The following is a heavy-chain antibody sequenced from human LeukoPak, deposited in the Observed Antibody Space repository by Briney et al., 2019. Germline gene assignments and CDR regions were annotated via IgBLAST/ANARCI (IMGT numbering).Heavy chain of an antibody. CDR2: INPSSGGT. Sequence: ASVKLSCRASGYTFTGYYMHWVRQAPGQGLEWMGWINPSSGGTNYAQKFQGRVTMTRDTSISTAYMELSSLRSDDTAVYYCARRGYSGYDFYIDYWGQGTLVTVSS. D-gene: IGHD5-12*01. CDR3: ARRGYSGYDFYIDY. V-gene: IGHV1-2*02. CDR1: GYTFTGYY. J-gene: IGHJ4*02.